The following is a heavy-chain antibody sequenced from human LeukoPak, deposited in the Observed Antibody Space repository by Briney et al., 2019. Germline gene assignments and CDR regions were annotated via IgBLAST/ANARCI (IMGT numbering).Heavy chain of an antibody. CDR1: GGSFSGYY. D-gene: IGHD2-15*01. Sequence: SETLSLTCAVYGGSFSGYYWSWVRQPPGKGLEWVGEINHSGSTNYNPSLKRRVTISVDTSKNQFSLKLSSVTAADTAVYYCARRIYCSGGSCYEADYWGQGTLVTVSS. CDR3: ARRIYCSGGSCYEADY. CDR2: INHSGST. V-gene: IGHV4-34*01. J-gene: IGHJ4*02.